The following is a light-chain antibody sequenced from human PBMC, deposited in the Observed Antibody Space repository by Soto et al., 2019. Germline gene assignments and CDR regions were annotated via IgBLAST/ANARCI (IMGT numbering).Light chain of an antibody. V-gene: IGKV3-20*01. Sequence: EIVMTQSPATLSVSPGEIANLSFSASQSVISNLAWYQQKPGQAPRLIIHGASSRATGVPDRITGSGSGTDFTLSISRLEPEDFAVYYCQQYGGSTRTFGQGTKVDI. CDR2: GAS. CDR1: QSVISN. J-gene: IGKJ1*01. CDR3: QQYGGSTRT.